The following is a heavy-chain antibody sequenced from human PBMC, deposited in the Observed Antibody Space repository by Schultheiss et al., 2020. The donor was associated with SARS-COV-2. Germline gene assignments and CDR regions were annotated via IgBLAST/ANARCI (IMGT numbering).Heavy chain of an antibody. Sequence: GGSLRLSCAASGFTFSSYDMHWVRQATGKGLEWVSAIGTAGDTYYPGSVKGRFTISRENAKNSLYLQMNSLRDEDTAVYYCARLGQALGIDYWGQGTLVTVSS. CDR1: GFTFSSYD. CDR2: IGTAGDT. V-gene: IGHV3-13*01. D-gene: IGHD1-26*01. J-gene: IGHJ4*02. CDR3: ARLGQALGIDY.